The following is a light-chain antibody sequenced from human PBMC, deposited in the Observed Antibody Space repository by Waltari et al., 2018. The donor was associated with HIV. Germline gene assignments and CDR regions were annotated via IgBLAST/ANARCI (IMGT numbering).Light chain of an antibody. CDR3: QQFQTYST. V-gene: IGKV1-5*03. J-gene: IGKJ1*01. CDR2: EAS. CDR1: QSISSW. Sequence: DIQMTQSPSTLSASVGDRVTITCRASQSISSWLAWYQQKPGKAPKLLIYEASTLVSGVPSRFSGGGSGTEFTLTITSLQPDDFATYYCQQFQTYSTFGQGP.